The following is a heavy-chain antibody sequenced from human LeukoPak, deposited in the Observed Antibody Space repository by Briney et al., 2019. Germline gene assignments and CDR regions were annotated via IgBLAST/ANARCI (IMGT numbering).Heavy chain of an antibody. V-gene: IGHV3-7*03. CDR1: GFTFSSYW. CDR3: ARAFWVRGVITRNKYYFDY. D-gene: IGHD3-10*01. Sequence: GGSLRLSYAASGFTFSSYWMSWVRQAPGKGLEWVANIKQDGSEKYYVDSVKGRFTISRDNAKNSLYLQMNSLRAEDTAVYYCARAFWVRGVITRNKYYFDYWGQGTLVTVSS. J-gene: IGHJ4*02. CDR2: IKQDGSEK.